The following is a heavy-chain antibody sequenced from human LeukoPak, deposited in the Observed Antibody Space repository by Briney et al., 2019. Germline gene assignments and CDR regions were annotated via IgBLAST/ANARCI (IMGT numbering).Heavy chain of an antibody. CDR3: ARLSTQGGYYYFYMDV. V-gene: IGHV4-59*01. J-gene: IGHJ6*03. CDR2: IYYSGST. CDR1: GGSINTYY. Sequence: SETLSLTCTVSGGSINTYYWSWIRQPPGEGLEWIGYIYYSGSTNYNPSLKSRVTISVDTSKNQFSLKLSSVTAADTAVYYCARLSTQGGYYYFYMDVWGKGTTVTVSS.